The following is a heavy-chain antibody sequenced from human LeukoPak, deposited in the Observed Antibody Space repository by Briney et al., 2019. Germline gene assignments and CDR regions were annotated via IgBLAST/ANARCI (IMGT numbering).Heavy chain of an antibody. J-gene: IGHJ3*02. D-gene: IGHD2-2*01. CDR1: GGSFSGYY. CDR2: INHSGST. Sequence: SETLSLTCAVYGGSFSGYYWSWIRQPPGKGLEWIGGINHSGSTNYNPSLKSRVTISVDTSKNQFSLKLSSVTAADTAVYYCARGPLGYCSSTSCRDAFDIWGQGTMVTVSS. V-gene: IGHV4-34*01. CDR3: ARGPLGYCSSTSCRDAFDI.